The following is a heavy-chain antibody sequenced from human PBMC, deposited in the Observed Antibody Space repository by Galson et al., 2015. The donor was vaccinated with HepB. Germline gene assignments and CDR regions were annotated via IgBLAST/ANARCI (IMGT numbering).Heavy chain of an antibody. CDR3: ARHPRFLEAEYYMDV. J-gene: IGHJ6*03. CDR1: GYSFISYW. Sequence: QSGAEVKKPGESLKISCKGSGYSFISYWIGWVRQMPGKGLEWMGIIYPGDSDTRYSPSFQGQVTISADKSISTAYLQWSSLKASDTAMYYCARHPRFLEAEYYMDVWGKGTTVTVSS. D-gene: IGHD3-3*01. CDR2: IYPGDSDT. V-gene: IGHV5-51*01.